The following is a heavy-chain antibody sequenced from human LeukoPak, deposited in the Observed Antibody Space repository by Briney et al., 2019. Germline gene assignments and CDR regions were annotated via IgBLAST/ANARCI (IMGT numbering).Heavy chain of an antibody. Sequence: SETLSLTCTVSGGSISGYYWSWVRQPPGKGLEWIGYIYYRGNTDYNPSLKSRVTISLDTSKNQFSLKLNSVTAADTAVYYCARLGSYHDFWGQGALVTVSS. CDR2: IYYRGNT. CDR1: GGSISGYY. CDR3: ARLGSYHDF. V-gene: IGHV4-59*01. D-gene: IGHD1-26*01. J-gene: IGHJ4*02.